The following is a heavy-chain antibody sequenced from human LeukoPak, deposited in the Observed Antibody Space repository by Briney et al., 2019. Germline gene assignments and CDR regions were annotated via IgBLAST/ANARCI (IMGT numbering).Heavy chain of an antibody. D-gene: IGHD3-22*01. Sequence: PSETLSLTCAVYGVSFSGYYWSWLRQPPGKGLEWIGEINHSGSTNYNPSLKSRVTISVDTSKNQFSLKLSSVTAADTAVYYCARQLYYSDSSGYYWFDYWGQGTLVTVSS. V-gene: IGHV4-34*01. J-gene: IGHJ4*02. CDR3: ARQLYYSDSSGYYWFDY. CDR2: INHSGST. CDR1: GVSFSGYY.